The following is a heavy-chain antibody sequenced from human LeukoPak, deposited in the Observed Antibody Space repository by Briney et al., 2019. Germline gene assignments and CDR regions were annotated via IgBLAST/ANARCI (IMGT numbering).Heavy chain of an antibody. Sequence: SENLSFTCTVSGGSISSFYWSWIRQPAGKGLEWIGRIYSSGGTNYNPSLKSRVTISVDKSKNQFSLKLNSVTAADSAVYYCASGGPRDCSSTSCYDHYWGHRSQGTVCS. V-gene: IGHV4-4*07. J-gene: IGHJ4*01. D-gene: IGHD2-2*01. CDR1: GGSISSFY. CDR2: IYSSGGT. CDR3: ASGGPRDCSSTSCYDHY.